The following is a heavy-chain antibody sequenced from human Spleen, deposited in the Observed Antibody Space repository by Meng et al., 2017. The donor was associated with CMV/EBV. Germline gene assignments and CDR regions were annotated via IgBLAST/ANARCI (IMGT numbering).Heavy chain of an antibody. V-gene: IGHV3-66*03. CDR2: IYPNGNT. CDR3: AREASSSSGPVGGDC. D-gene: IGHD6-6*01. J-gene: IGHJ4*02. Sequence: GGSLRLSCAASGVTVSINYMTWVRQAPGKGLEWVSGIYPNGNTYYADSVKGRFTISRDNSKNTLHLQMNSLRAEDTAVYYCAREASSSSGPVGGDCWGQGTLVTVSS. CDR1: GVTVSINY.